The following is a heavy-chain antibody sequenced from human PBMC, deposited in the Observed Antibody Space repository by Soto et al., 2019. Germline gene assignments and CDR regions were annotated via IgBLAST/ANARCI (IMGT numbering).Heavy chain of an antibody. CDR3: AREVGYGDFSAALLD. Sequence: VQLMQSGAEVKQPGSSVKVSCKASGGTFSSHSINWVRQAPGQGLEWMGGIITLFGTANYAQNFKGRVKITADQSTSTAYMELNSLRSDDTAVYYCAREVGYGDFSAALLDWGQGTLVTVSS. CDR1: GGTFSSHS. V-gene: IGHV1-69*01. CDR2: IITLFGTA. D-gene: IGHD4-17*01. J-gene: IGHJ4*02.